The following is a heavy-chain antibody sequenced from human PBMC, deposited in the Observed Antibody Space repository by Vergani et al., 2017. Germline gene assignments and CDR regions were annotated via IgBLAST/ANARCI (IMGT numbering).Heavy chain of an antibody. V-gene: IGHV4-34*01. CDR2: INHSGST. D-gene: IGHD3-10*01. CDR1: GGSFSGYY. Sequence: QVQLQQWGAGLLKPSETLSLTCAVYGGSFSGYYWSWIRQPPGKGLEWIGEINHSGSTNYNPSLKSRVTISVDTSTNQFSLKLSAVTAADTAVYYCARGRYYGERAKNYYYYYMDVWGKGTTVTVSS. CDR3: ARGRYYGERAKNYYYYYMDV. J-gene: IGHJ6*03.